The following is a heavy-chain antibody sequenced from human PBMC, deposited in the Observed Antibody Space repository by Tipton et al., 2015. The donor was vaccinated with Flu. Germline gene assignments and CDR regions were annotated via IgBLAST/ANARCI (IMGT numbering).Heavy chain of an antibody. J-gene: IGHJ5*02. CDR2: ISYTGRP. V-gene: IGHV4-59*01. CDR1: DGSITGYY. D-gene: IGHD4-11*01. CDR3: ARRDYSNYVSEPHNWFDP. Sequence: TLSLTCTVSDGSITGYYWSWIRRPPGKGLEYIGFISYTGRPNYNPSLKSRLAISLDASNHQFSLRLRSVSAADSAVYYCARRDYSNYVSEPHNWFDPWGQGTLVTVSS.